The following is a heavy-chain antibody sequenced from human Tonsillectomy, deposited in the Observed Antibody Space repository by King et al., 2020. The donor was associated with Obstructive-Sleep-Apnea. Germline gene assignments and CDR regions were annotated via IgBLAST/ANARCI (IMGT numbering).Heavy chain of an antibody. CDR2: ISYDGSNK. J-gene: IGHJ4*02. CDR3: ARDKYYGSGSYYKH. D-gene: IGHD3-10*01. V-gene: IGHV3-30-3*01. Sequence: VQLVESGGGVVQPGRSLRLSCAASGFTFSSYAMHWVRQAPGKGLELVAVISYDGSNKYYADSVKGRFTISRDNSKNTLYLQMNSLRAEDTAVYYCARDKYYGSGSYYKHWGQGTLVTVSS. CDR1: GFTFSSYA.